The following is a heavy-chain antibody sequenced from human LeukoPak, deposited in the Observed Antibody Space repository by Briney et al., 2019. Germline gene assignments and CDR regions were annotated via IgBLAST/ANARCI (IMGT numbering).Heavy chain of an antibody. V-gene: IGHV3-53*01. CDR1: GFTVSSNY. Sequence: GGSLRLSCAASGFTVSSNYMSWVRQAPGKGLEWVSVIYSGGSTYYADSVKGRFTIYRDNSKNTLYLQMNSLRAEDTAVYYCARGGYSSSWYFDYWGQGTLVTVSS. D-gene: IGHD6-13*01. CDR2: IYSGGST. J-gene: IGHJ4*02. CDR3: ARGGYSSSWYFDY.